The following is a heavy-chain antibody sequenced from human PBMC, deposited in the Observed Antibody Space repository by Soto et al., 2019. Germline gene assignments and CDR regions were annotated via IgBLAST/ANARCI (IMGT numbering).Heavy chain of an antibody. J-gene: IGHJ5*02. V-gene: IGHV1-69*13. CDR2: IIPIFGTA. D-gene: IGHD3-9*01. CDR1: GGTFSSYA. Sequence: SVKISCKASGGTFSSYAISWVRQAPGQGLEWMGGIIPIFGTANYAQKFQGRVTITADESTSTAYMELSSLRSEETAVYYCARARESLTGYTYNWFDPWGQGNPVTVSS. CDR3: ARARESLTGYTYNWFDP.